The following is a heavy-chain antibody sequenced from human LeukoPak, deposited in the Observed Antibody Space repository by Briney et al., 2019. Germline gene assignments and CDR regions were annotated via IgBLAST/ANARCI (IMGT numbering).Heavy chain of an antibody. CDR2: IKEDGSEN. D-gene: IGHD1-1*01. CDR3: ARQRYSDY. V-gene: IGHV3-7*01. J-gene: IGHJ4*02. Sequence: SGGSLRLSCAASGFTFSRYWMTWVRQAPGKGLEWVANIKEDGSENSYEESVKGRFTISRDNAKNSLYLQLNSLRAEDTAVYFCARQRYSDYWGQGTLVTVSS. CDR1: GFTFSRYW.